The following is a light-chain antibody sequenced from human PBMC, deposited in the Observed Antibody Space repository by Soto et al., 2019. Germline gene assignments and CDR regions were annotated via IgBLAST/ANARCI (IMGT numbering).Light chain of an antibody. CDR3: SSYAGSSYV. CDR2: EVF. Sequence: QSALTQPPSASGSPGQSVTISCTGTSSDVGGYNYVSWYQQHPGKAPKLMIYEVFRRPSGVPDRFSGSKSGNTASLTVSGLQAEDEADYYCSSYAGSSYVFGTGTKLTVL. CDR1: SSDVGGYNY. J-gene: IGLJ1*01. V-gene: IGLV2-8*01.